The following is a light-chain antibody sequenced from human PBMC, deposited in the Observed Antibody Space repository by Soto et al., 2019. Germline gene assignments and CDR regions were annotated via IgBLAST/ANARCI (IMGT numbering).Light chain of an antibody. CDR2: GNS. Sequence: QSVLTQPPSVSGAPGRRVTISCTGSSSNIGAHYDVHWYQQLPGTAPKLLIYGNSNRPSGVPDRFSGYKSGTSASLAITGLQAEDEADYYCQSYDNSLSVYVFGTGTKVTVL. V-gene: IGLV1-40*01. J-gene: IGLJ1*01. CDR3: QSYDNSLSVYV. CDR1: SSNIGAHYD.